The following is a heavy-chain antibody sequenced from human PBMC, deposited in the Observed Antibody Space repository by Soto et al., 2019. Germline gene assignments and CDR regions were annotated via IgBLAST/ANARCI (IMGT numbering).Heavy chain of an antibody. D-gene: IGHD1-26*01. CDR1: GFTFDDYA. Sequence: PGGSLRLSCAASGFTFDDYAMHWVRQAPGKGLEWVSGISWNSGSIVYADSVKGRFTISRDNAKNSLYLQMNSLRAEDTALYYCAKMYSGNYYYFDYWGQGTLVTVSS. J-gene: IGHJ4*02. CDR3: AKMYSGNYYYFDY. V-gene: IGHV3-9*01. CDR2: ISWNSGSI.